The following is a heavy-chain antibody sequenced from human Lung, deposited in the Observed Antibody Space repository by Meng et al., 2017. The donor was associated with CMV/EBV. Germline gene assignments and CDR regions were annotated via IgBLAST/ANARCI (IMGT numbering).Heavy chain of an antibody. D-gene: IGHD6-13*01. J-gene: IGHJ4*02. CDR2: ISAYNGNT. CDR1: GYTFTSYG. Sequence: ASXXVSXKASGYTFTSYGISWVRQAPGQGLEWMGWISAYNGNTNYAQKLQGRVTMTTDTSTSTAYMELRSLRSDDTAVYYCARDFSGHSSSSLYWGQGTLVTVSS. CDR3: ARDFSGHSSSSLY. V-gene: IGHV1-18*01.